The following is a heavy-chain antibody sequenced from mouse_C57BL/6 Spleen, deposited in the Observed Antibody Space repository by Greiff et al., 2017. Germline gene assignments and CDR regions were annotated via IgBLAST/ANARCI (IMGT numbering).Heavy chain of an antibody. CDR2: INPNNGGT. V-gene: IGHV1-18*01. J-gene: IGHJ3*01. CDR1: GYTFTDYN. CDR3: ARGLGTARATEFAY. Sequence: EVKLQESGPELVKPGASVKIPCKASGYTFTDYNMDWVKQSHGKSLEWIGDINPNNGGTIYNQKFKGKATLTVDKSSSTAYMELRSLTSEDTAVYYCARGLGTARATEFAYWGQGTLFTVSA. D-gene: IGHD3-2*01.